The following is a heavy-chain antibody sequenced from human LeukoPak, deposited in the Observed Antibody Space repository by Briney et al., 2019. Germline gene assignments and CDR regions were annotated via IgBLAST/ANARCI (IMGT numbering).Heavy chain of an antibody. CDR3: ARDAVAGTDYFDY. CDR2: INPNSGGT. D-gene: IGHD6-19*01. J-gene: IGHJ4*02. CDR1: GYTFTGYY. V-gene: IGHV1-2*04. Sequence: ASVTVSCKASGYTFTGYYMHWVRQAPGQGLEWMGWINPNSGGTDYAQKFQGWVTMTRDTSISTAYMELSRLRSDDTAVYYCARDAVAGTDYFDYWGQGTLVTVSS.